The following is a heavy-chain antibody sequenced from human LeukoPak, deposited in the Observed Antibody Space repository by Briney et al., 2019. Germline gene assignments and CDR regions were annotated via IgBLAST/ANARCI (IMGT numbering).Heavy chain of an antibody. D-gene: IGHD6-13*01. V-gene: IGHV3-23*01. CDR2: ISGSGGST. Sequence: PGGSLRLSCAASGFTFDDYAMHWVRQAPGKGLEWVSGISGSGGSTYYADSVKGRFTISRDNSKNTLYLQMNSLRAEDTAVYYCAKDMTATTSIAAAGDFDYWGQGTLVTVSS. J-gene: IGHJ4*02. CDR3: AKDMTATTSIAAAGDFDY. CDR1: GFTFDDYA.